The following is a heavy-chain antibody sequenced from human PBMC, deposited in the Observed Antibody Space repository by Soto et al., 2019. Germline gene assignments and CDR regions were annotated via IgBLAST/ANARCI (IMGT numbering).Heavy chain of an antibody. D-gene: IGHD6-13*01. CDR2: TYYSGIT. CDR3: ARVRGTAGKMYFGY. V-gene: IGHV4-59*01. J-gene: IGHJ4*02. CDR1: GDSMISYY. Sequence: PSEALADTCTVSGDSMISYYWNWMRQPPGKVLQWIGYTYYSGITTYNPSLKSRCTISLDSSKNQFSLKLDSLTPADTPLYYWARVRGTAGKMYFGYWGPGPLVTVS.